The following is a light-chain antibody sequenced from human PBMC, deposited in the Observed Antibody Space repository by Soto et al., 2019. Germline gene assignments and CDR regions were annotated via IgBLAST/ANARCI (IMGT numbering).Light chain of an antibody. V-gene: IGKV1-6*01. J-gene: IGKJ1*01. CDR3: LQDYNYPRT. CDR1: QGIRND. CDR2: AAS. Sequence: AIQMTQSPSSLYAYVGDRVTITCRASQGIRNDLGWYQQKPGKTPKLLIYAASSLQSGVPSRFSGSGSGTDFTLTISSLQPEDFATYYCLQDYNYPRTFGQGTKVDIK.